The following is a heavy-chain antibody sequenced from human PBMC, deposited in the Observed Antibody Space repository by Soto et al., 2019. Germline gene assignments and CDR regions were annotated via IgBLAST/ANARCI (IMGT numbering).Heavy chain of an antibody. CDR3: AKAIVGAALHAIDM. Sequence: GGSLRLSCAASGFTFRSYAMSWVRQAPGKGLEWVSAISGSGGSTYYADSVKGRFTISRDNSKNTLYLQMNSLRAEDTAIYYCAKAIVGAALHAIDMWGQGTMVTVSS. V-gene: IGHV3-23*01. CDR2: ISGSGGST. D-gene: IGHD1-26*01. CDR1: GFTFRSYA. J-gene: IGHJ3*02.